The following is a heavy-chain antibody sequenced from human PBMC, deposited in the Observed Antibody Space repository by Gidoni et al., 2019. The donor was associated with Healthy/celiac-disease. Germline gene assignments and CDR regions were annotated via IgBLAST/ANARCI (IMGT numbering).Heavy chain of an antibody. D-gene: IGHD3-22*01. Sequence: QLQLQESGPGLVKPSETLSLTCTVSGGSISSSSYYWGWIRQPPGKGLGWIGSIYYSGSTYYNPFLKSRVTISVDTSKNQFSLKLSSVTAADTAVYYCLNYYDSSGYQAFDYWGQGTLVTVSS. CDR2: IYYSGST. CDR3: LNYYDSSGYQAFDY. CDR1: GGSISSSSYY. V-gene: IGHV4-39*01. J-gene: IGHJ4*02.